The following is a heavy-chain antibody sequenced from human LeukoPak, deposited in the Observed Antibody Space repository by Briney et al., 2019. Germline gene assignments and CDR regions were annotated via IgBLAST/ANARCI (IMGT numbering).Heavy chain of an antibody. CDR1: GGSISSSSYY. CDR3: AREMEMAFDY. Sequence: SETLSLTCTVSGGSISSSSYYWGWIRQPPGTGLEWIGSIYYSGSTYYNPSLKSRVTISVDTSKNQFSLKLSSVTAADTAVYYCAREMEMAFDYWGQGTLVTVSS. V-gene: IGHV4-39*07. CDR2: IYYSGST. J-gene: IGHJ4*02. D-gene: IGHD5-24*01.